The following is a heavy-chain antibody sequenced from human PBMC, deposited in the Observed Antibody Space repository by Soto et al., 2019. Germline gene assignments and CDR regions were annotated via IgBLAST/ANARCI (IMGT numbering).Heavy chain of an antibody. V-gene: IGHV3-21*02. CDR1: GFAFNTYS. CDR2: INEDSTYI. D-gene: IGHD3-9*01. Sequence: EVQLVESGGGLVKPGGSLRLSCTASGFAFNTYSMNWVRQAPGKGLEWVSSINEDSTYIYDADSLRGRITISRDNAKDSLFLQMNSLRTDDTDVYYCVRDLGRYFRSGYMDRWGDGATVTVSS. CDR3: VRDLGRYFRSGYMDR. J-gene: IGHJ6*03.